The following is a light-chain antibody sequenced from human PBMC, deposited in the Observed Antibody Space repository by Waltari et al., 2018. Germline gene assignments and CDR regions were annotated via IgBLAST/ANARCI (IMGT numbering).Light chain of an antibody. J-gene: IGKJ4*01. CDR1: QSINSN. Sequence: EIVMTQSPATLSASPGERATLSCRASQSINSNSAWNQHKPGQAPRLLIYAASTRATGIPARFSGSGSGTEFTLTISSLQSEDFAVYYCQQYDNWPPLTFGGGTKVDIK. CDR2: AAS. CDR3: QQYDNWPPLT. V-gene: IGKV3-15*01.